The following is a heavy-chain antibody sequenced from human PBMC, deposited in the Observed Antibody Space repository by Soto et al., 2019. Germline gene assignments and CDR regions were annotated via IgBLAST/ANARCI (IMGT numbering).Heavy chain of an antibody. J-gene: IGHJ3*02. Sequence: EVQLVQSGAEVKKPGESRRISCKGSGYSFTSYWISWVRQMPGKGLEWMGRIDPSDSYTNYSPSFQGHVTISADKSISTAYLQWSSLKASDTAMYYCARLVLGYDFLTGYYPDAFDIWGPGKMVTVSS. D-gene: IGHD3-9*01. V-gene: IGHV5-10-1*01. CDR3: ARLVLGYDFLTGYYPDAFDI. CDR2: IDPSDSYT. CDR1: GYSFTSYW.